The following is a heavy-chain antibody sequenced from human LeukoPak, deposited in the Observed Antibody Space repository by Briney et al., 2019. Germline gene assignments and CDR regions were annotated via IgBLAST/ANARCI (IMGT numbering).Heavy chain of an antibody. J-gene: IGHJ4*02. CDR3: ARDLNGGGGAGY. D-gene: IGHD4-23*01. Sequence: SETLSLTCAVSGYSINSGYYWGWIRQPPGKGLEWIGSIYHSGSTYYNPSLKSRVTISVDTSKNRFSLKLSSVTAADTAVYYCARDLNGGGGAGYWGQGTLVTVSS. V-gene: IGHV4-38-2*02. CDR1: GYSINSGYY. CDR2: IYHSGST.